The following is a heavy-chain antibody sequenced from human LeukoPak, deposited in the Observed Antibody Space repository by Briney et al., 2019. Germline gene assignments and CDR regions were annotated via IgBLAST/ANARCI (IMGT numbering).Heavy chain of an antibody. CDR2: IYAGDSDT. V-gene: IGHV5-51*01. CDR1: GYSFTNYW. CDR3: ARHLGYCSSTTCYGGYYFDY. Sequence: GESLKISCKGSGYSFTNYWIGWVRQMPGKGLEWMGIIYAGDSDTRYSPSFQGQVTISVDKSISTTHLQWSSLKASDTAMYYCARHLGYCSSTTCYGGYYFDYWGQGTLVTASS. D-gene: IGHD2-2*01. J-gene: IGHJ4*02.